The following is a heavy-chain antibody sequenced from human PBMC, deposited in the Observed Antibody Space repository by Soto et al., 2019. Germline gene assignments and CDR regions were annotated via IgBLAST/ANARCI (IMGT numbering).Heavy chain of an antibody. CDR2: VYISGST. Sequence: QVQLQESGPGLVKPSETLSFTCTVSGGSISTYYWNWIRQSAGKGLEWIGRVYISGSTNYHPSLKSRVAMSVDTSNNQFSLKVTSVTAADTAVYYCARGGRDGFDIWGQGTMVTVSS. V-gene: IGHV4-4*07. CDR3: ARGGRDGFDI. J-gene: IGHJ3*02. CDR1: GGSISTYY.